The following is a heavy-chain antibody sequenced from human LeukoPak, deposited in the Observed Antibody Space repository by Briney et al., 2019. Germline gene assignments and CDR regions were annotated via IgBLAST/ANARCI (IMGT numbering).Heavy chain of an antibody. CDR2: ISGSGGST. Sequence: GGPLRLSCAASGFTFSSYAMSWVRQAPGKGLEWVSAISGSGGSTYYADSVKGRFTISRDNSKNTLYLQMNSLRAEDTAVYYCAKDAVAGPYYYYYYMDVWGKGTTVTVSS. D-gene: IGHD6-19*01. J-gene: IGHJ6*03. CDR3: AKDAVAGPYYYYYYMDV. CDR1: GFTFSSYA. V-gene: IGHV3-23*01.